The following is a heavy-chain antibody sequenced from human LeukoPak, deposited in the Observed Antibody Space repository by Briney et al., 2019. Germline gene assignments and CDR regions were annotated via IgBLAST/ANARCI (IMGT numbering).Heavy chain of an antibody. CDR1: GVSMSRYY. CDR3: ARDPRKSSGYQTFDS. V-gene: IGHV4-59*01. Sequence: PSETLSLTCKVSGVSMSRYYWSWLRQSPGRGLEGLGYIYYSGTTNYNPSLKGRVTMSLDTSKNYVSLNLTSMTAADTAVYFCARDPRKSSGYQTFDSWGHGILVVVSS. D-gene: IGHD3-22*01. CDR2: IYYSGTT. J-gene: IGHJ4*01.